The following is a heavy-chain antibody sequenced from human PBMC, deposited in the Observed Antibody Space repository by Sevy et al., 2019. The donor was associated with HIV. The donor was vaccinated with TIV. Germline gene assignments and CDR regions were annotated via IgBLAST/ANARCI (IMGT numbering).Heavy chain of an antibody. CDR2: IKRDGSEK. V-gene: IGHV3-7*01. CDR3: ARMGGVGRWSGYKLAFDY. J-gene: IGHJ4*02. D-gene: IGHD3-3*01. CDR1: GFTFSSYW. Sequence: GGSLRLSCAASGFTFSSYWMRWVRQAPGKGLVWVASIKRDGSEKFYVDSVKGRFTISRDKAKNSLYLQMNSLRAEDTAVYYCARMGGVGRWSGYKLAFDYWGQGTLVTVSS.